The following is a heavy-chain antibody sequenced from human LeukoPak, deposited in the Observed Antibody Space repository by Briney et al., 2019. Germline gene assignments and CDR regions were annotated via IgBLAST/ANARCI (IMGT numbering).Heavy chain of an antibody. CDR1: GFTVSDSA. V-gene: IGHV3-30-3*01. J-gene: IGHJ6*03. D-gene: IGHD2-2*01. CDR2: ISSEGSNQ. Sequence: GGSLRLSCAASGFTVSDSAMHWVRQAPGKGLEWVTLISSEGSNQYYADSVKGRFTISRDNSKNTLYLQMNSLRSEDTAVYYCARGGRGSTNWLLSDYYYMDVWGKGTTVTVSS. CDR3: ARGGRGSTNWLLSDYYYMDV.